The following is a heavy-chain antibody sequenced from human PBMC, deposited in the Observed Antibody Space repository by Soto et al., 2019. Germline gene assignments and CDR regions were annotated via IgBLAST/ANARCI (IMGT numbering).Heavy chain of an antibody. D-gene: IGHD3-16*01. V-gene: IGHV3-33*01. J-gene: IGHJ6*03. Sequence: GGSLRLSCAASGFTFSSYGMHWVRQAPGKGLEWVAVIWYDGSNKYYADSVKGRFTISRDNSKNTLYLQMNSLRAEDTAVYYCARDGAPHLSAYYMDVWGKGTTVTVSS. CDR2: IWYDGSNK. CDR3: ARDGAPHLSAYYMDV. CDR1: GFTFSSYG.